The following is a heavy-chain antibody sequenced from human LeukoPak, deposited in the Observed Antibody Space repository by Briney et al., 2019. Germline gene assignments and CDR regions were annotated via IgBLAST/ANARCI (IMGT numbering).Heavy chain of an antibody. CDR2: XIPIFGTA. V-gene: IGHV1-69*01. Sequence: ASVKVSCKASGGTFSSYAISWVRQAPGQGLGXXXXXIPIFGTANYAQKFQGRVTITADESTSTAYMELSSLRSEDTAVYYCARSGVPAAMRGSAFDIWGQGTMVTVSS. CDR3: ARSGVPAAMRGSAFDI. CDR1: GGTFSSYA. D-gene: IGHD2-2*01. J-gene: IGHJ3*02.